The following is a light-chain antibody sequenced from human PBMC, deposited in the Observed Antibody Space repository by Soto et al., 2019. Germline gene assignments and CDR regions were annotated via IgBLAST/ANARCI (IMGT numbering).Light chain of an antibody. J-gene: IGLJ2*01. CDR2: EVN. CDR1: SSDVGGHIY. Sequence: QSVLTQPPSASGSPGQSVTISCTGTSSDVGGHIYVSWYQQHPGKAPKLVIYEVNKRPPGVPDRFSGSKSGNTASLTVSGLQAEDEADYYCSSNAGSNNLQFGGGTKLTVL. V-gene: IGLV2-8*01. CDR3: SSNAGSNNLQ.